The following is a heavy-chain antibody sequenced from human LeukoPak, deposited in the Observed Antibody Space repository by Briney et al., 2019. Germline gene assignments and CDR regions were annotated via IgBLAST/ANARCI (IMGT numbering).Heavy chain of an antibody. Sequence: GGSLRLSCAASGFTFSSYGMHWVRQAPGKGLEWVAVISYDGSNKYYADSVKGRFTISRDNSKNTLYLQMNSLRAEDTAVYYCATGRIQLSALDIWGQGTMVAVSS. CDR3: ATGRIQLSALDI. CDR1: GFTFSSYG. V-gene: IGHV3-30*03. CDR2: ISYDGSNK. J-gene: IGHJ3*02. D-gene: IGHD5-18*01.